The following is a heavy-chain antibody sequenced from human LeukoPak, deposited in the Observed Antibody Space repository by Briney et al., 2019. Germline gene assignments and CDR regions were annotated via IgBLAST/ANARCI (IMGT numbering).Heavy chain of an antibody. CDR3: ARTEKDDAFDI. V-gene: IGHV4-30-4*01. Sequence: PSETLSLTCTVSGGSISSGDYYWSWIRQPPGKGLEWIGYIYYSGSTYYNPSLKSRVTISVDTSKNQFSLKLSSVTAADTAVYYCARTEKDDAFDIWGQGTMVTVSS. CDR2: IYYSGST. CDR1: GGSISSGDYY. J-gene: IGHJ3*02.